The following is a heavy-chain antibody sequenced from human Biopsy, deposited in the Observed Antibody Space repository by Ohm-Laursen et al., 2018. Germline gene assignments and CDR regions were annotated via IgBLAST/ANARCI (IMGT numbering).Heavy chain of an antibody. Sequence: ASVKVSCKTSGYTFTSYEINWVRQATGQGLEWMGGIMSLYNTTNYAQKFWDRITVTADKSTNTVYMTLSSLTSEDTAVYFCARGLGGYDYWYFDLWGRGTLVTVSS. CDR1: GYTFTSYE. D-gene: IGHD5-12*01. V-gene: IGHV1-69*06. J-gene: IGHJ2*01. CDR2: IMSLYNTT. CDR3: ARGLGGYDYWYFDL.